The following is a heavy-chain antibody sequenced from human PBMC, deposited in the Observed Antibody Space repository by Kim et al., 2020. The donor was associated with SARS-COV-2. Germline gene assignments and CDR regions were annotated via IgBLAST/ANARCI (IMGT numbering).Heavy chain of an antibody. CDR3: AGGDCSGGSCLVY. Sequence: GGSLRLSCAASGFTFSSYAMHWVRQAPGKGLEYVSAISSNGGSTYYANSVKGRFTISRDNSKNTLYLQMGSLRAEDMAVYYCAGGDCSGGSCLVYWGQGT. V-gene: IGHV3-64*01. D-gene: IGHD2-15*01. CDR2: ISSNGGST. J-gene: IGHJ4*02. CDR1: GFTFSSYA.